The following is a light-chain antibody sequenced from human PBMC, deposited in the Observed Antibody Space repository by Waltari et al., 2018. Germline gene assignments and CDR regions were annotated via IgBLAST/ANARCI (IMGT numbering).Light chain of an antibody. J-gene: IGLJ3*02. V-gene: IGLV2-14*03. CDR1: DSDFGASNY. CDR3: SSYTSGSLWV. CDR2: DVT. Sequence: QSALTQPASVSGSPGQSITISCPGTDSDFGASNYVSWYQQPPGKPPELMIYDVTNRPSGVSNRFSGSKSGNTASLTISGLQAEDEADYYCSSYTSGSLWVFGGGTKLTVL.